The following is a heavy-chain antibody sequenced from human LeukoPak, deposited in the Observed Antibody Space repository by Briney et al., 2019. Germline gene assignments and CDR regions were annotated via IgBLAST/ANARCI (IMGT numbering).Heavy chain of an antibody. J-gene: IGHJ2*01. CDR2: ISSSSSTI. Sequence: GGSLRLSCAASGFIFSSYSMNWVRQAPGRGLEWVSYISSSSSTIYYADSVKGRFTISRDNSKNTLYLQMNSLRAEDTAVYYCASRYDSSGYYVGWFFDLWGRGTLVTVSS. V-gene: IGHV3-48*01. CDR1: GFIFSSYS. D-gene: IGHD3-22*01. CDR3: ASRYDSSGYYVGWFFDL.